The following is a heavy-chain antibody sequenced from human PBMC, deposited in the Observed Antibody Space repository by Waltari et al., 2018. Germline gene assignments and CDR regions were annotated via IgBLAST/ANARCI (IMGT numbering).Heavy chain of an antibody. CDR3: ARQCKGYNYGLGDYYYYGMDV. CDR2: IYCSATT. J-gene: IGHJ6*02. V-gene: IGHV4-39*01. CDR1: GGSISSSNYY. Sequence: QLQLQESGPRLVKPSETLSLTGTVSGGSISSSNYYWGWIRPTPGKGLEWIGSIYCSATTYYNPSLKSRVTISVDTSKNQFSLKLSSVTAADTAMYYCARQCKGYNYGLGDYYYYGMDVWGQGTTVTVSS. D-gene: IGHD5-18*01.